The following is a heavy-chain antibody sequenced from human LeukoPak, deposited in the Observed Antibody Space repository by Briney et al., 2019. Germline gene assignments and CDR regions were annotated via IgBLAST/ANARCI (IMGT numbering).Heavy chain of an antibody. CDR2: IKQDGSEK. CDR3: ARGSPYYYDSSGYGYGVDV. J-gene: IGHJ6*02. Sequence: GGSLRLSCAASGFTFSSYWMSWVRQAPGKGLEWVANIKQDGSEKYYVDSVKGRFTISRDNVKNTLHLQMNSLRAEDTAVYYCARGSPYYYDSSGYGYGVDVWGQGTTVTVSS. V-gene: IGHV3-7*01. CDR1: GFTFSSYW. D-gene: IGHD3-22*01.